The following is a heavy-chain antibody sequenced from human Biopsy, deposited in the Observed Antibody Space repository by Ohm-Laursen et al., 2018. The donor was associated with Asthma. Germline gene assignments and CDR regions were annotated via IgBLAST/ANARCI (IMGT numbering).Heavy chain of an antibody. J-gene: IGHJ6*02. CDR1: GGTFSNFA. Sequence: SSVKVSCKSPGGTFSNFAISWVRQAPGQGLEWLGGIMTVFGTTNYAQTFQGRVTITADESTSTAYMEVTSLRSEDTAIYYCARCQVGYSSGWSLLLKKIYYSGMDAWGQGTTVIVSS. D-gene: IGHD6-19*01. CDR2: IMTVFGTT. CDR3: ARCQVGYSSGWSLLLKKIYYSGMDA. V-gene: IGHV1-69*01.